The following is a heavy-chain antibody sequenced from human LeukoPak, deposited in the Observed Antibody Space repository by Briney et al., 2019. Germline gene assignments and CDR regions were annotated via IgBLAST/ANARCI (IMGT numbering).Heavy chain of an antibody. V-gene: IGHV3-11*01. D-gene: IGHD2-2*01. CDR3: ARQGGLVVPAAIHNGTPRQYYYYGMDV. Sequence: RPGGSLRLSCAASGFTFSDYYMSWIRQAPGKGLEWVSYISSSGSTIYYADSVKGRFTISRDNAKNSLYLQVNSLRAEDTAVYYCARQGGLVVPAAIHNGTPRQYYYYGMDVWGQGTTVTVSS. CDR2: ISSSGSTI. CDR1: GFTFSDYY. J-gene: IGHJ6*02.